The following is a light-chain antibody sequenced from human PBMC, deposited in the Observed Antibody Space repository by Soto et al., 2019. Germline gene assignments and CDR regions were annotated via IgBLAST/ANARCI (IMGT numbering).Light chain of an antibody. CDR1: QSVRSN. Sequence: EIVMTQSPVTLSVPPGERATLSCRASQSVRSNLAWYQQKRGRAPRLLIYGASTRATGIPARFSVSGSGTEFTLTISSLQSEDFAVYYCQQYESWPYTFGQGTKLEIK. J-gene: IGKJ2*01. CDR2: GAS. CDR3: QQYESWPYT. V-gene: IGKV3-15*01.